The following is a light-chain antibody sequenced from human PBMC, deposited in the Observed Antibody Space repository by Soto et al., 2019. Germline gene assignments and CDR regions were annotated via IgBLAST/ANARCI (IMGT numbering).Light chain of an antibody. Sequence: EIVLTQSPLSLPVTPGEPASISCRSGQSLLHSNGYNYLDWYLQKPGQSPQLLIYLGSNRASGVPDRFSGSGSGTDFTLNVSRVEVEDVGVYYCMQVVQPPWTFGQGTKVDIK. V-gene: IGKV2-28*01. CDR1: QSLLHSNGYNY. CDR2: LGS. CDR3: MQVVQPPWT. J-gene: IGKJ1*01.